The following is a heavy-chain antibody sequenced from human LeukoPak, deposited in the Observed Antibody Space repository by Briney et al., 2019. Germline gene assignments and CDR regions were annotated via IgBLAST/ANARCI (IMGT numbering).Heavy chain of an antibody. CDR3: ARDGLGPPKGVWGAPNSSGYFGY. V-gene: IGHV4-61*02. J-gene: IGHJ4*02. CDR1: GGSISSGSYY. CDR2: IYNSGST. D-gene: IGHD3-22*01. Sequence: SQXLSLTCTVSGGSISSGSYYWRWVRQPAGKGREWIGRIYNSGSTNYNPSRKSRVTISVDTSKNHFSLKLSSVTAADTAVYYCARDGLGPPKGVWGAPNSSGYFGYWGQGTLVTVSS.